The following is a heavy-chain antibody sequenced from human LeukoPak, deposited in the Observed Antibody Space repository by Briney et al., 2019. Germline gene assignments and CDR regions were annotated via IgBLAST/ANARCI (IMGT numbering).Heavy chain of an antibody. CDR3: ARDRVVGDAFDI. D-gene: IGHD1-26*01. V-gene: IGHV3-30-3*01. CDR1: GFPFSSHV. Sequence: GGSLRLPCAVSGFPFSSHVLHWVRQAAGKGLEWVAIISYVVSNQYYTDSVKSRFTISRDNSKNTLYLQMNSLRPEDTAVYYCARDRVVGDAFDIWGQGTMVTVSS. CDR2: ISYVVSNQ. J-gene: IGHJ3*02.